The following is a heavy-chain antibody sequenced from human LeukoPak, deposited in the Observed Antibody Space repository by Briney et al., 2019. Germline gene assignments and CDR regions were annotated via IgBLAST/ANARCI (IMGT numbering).Heavy chain of an antibody. CDR1: GFTVDDWA. Sequence: PGGSLRLSCAASGFTVDDWAMPWVRQAPGKVLEWVSLISGDGGSTYYADSVKGRFTISRDNSKNSLYLQMNSLRAEDTALYYCAKDADYFYYYGMDVWGQGTTVTVSS. V-gene: IGHV3-43*02. CDR3: AKDADYFYYYGMDV. J-gene: IGHJ6*02. CDR2: ISGDGGST.